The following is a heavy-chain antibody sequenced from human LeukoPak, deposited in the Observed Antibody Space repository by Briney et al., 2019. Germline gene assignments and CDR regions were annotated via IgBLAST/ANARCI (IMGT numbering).Heavy chain of an antibody. CDR1: GFPFSGYT. D-gene: IGHD3-3*01. CDR2: IISHGGST. Sequence: GGSLRLSCAASGFPFSGYTLHWVRQAPGKGLEYVSAIISHGGSTHYADSVKGRFTVSRDNSKNTLYLQMDSLRAEDMAVYYCARITMGATSANFYYYFLDAWGKGTTVTVSS. J-gene: IGHJ6*03. CDR3: ARITMGATSANFYYYFLDA. V-gene: IGHV3-64*02.